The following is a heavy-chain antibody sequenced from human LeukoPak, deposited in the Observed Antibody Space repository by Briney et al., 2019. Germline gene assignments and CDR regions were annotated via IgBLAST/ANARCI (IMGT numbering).Heavy chain of an antibody. Sequence: PSQTLSLTCTVSGGSISSSSYYWGWIRQPPGKGLEWIGSIYSTGTTYYSPSFKNRVTISVDTSKNQFSLKLSSVPAADTAVYYCARHGLGPAPIGYYFDYWGQGTLVTVSS. CDR1: GGSISSSSYY. V-gene: IGHV4-39*01. CDR3: ARHGLGPAPIGYYFDY. J-gene: IGHJ4*02. D-gene: IGHD2-2*02. CDR2: IYSTGTT.